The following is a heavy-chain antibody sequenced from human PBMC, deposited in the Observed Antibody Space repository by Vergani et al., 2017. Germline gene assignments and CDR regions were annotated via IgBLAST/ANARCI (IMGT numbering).Heavy chain of an antibody. D-gene: IGHD3-16*01. CDR1: GFTFSSYA. CDR3: AKGPGGEHTKGAFDI. CDR2: ISGSGGST. J-gene: IGHJ3*02. Sequence: EVQLLESGGGLVQTGGSLRLSCAASGFTFSSYAMSWVRQAPGKGLEWVSAISGSGGSTYYADSVKGRFTISRDNSKNTLYLQMNSLGAEDTAVYYCAKGPGGEHTKGAFDIWGQGTMVTVSS. V-gene: IGHV3-23*01.